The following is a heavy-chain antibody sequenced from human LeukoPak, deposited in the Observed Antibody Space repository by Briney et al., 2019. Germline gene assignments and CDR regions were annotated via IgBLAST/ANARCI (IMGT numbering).Heavy chain of an antibody. CDR1: GYTFTSYG. CDR2: ISAYNGNT. D-gene: IGHD2-2*03. CDR3: ARVLATLGYCSSTSCYLEGYGMDV. Sequence: ASVKVSCEASGYTFTSYGISWVRQAPGQGLEWMGWISAYNGNTNYVQKLQGRVTMTTDTSTSTAYMELRSLRSDDTAVYYCARVLATLGYCSSTSCYLEGYGMDVWGQGTTVTVSS. J-gene: IGHJ6*02. V-gene: IGHV1-18*01.